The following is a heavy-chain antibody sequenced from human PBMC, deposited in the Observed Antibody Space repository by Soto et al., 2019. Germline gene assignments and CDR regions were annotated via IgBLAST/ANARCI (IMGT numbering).Heavy chain of an antibody. CDR2: ISAYNGNT. J-gene: IGHJ5*02. D-gene: IGHD1-26*01. V-gene: IGHV1-18*01. Sequence: ASVKVSCKASGYTFTSYGISWVRQAPGQGLEWMGWISAYNGNTNYAQKLQGRVTMTTDTSTSTAYMELRSLRSDDTAVYYCARVHDLPHRGQPANWFDPWGQGTLVTVSS. CDR1: GYTFTSYG. CDR3: ARVHDLPHRGQPANWFDP.